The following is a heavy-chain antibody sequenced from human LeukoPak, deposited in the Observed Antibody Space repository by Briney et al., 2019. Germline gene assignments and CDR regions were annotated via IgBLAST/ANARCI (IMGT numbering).Heavy chain of an antibody. J-gene: IGHJ3*02. V-gene: IGHV1-69*05. CDR1: GGTFSSYA. Sequence: ASVKVSCKASGGTFSSYAISWVRQAPGQGLEWMGRIIPIFGTANYAQKFQGRVTITTDESTSTAYMELSSLRSEDTAVYHCARGRIVGAMEAFDIWGQGTMVTVSS. CDR3: ARGRIVGAMEAFDI. D-gene: IGHD1-26*01. CDR2: IIPIFGTA.